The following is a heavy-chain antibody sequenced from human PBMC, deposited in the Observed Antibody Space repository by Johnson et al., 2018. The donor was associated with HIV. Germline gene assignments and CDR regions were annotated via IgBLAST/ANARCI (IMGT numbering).Heavy chain of an antibody. CDR2: ISGSGGST. CDR1: GFTFNNYA. D-gene: IGHD5-24*01. J-gene: IGHJ3*02. Sequence: EQLVESGGGLVQPGGSLRLSCAASGFTFNNYAMSWVRQAPGKGLEWVSTISGSGGSTYYADSVKGRFTISRDNSKNTLYLQMNSLRAEDTAVYYCARDDVEMATMGDAFDIWGQGTMVTVSS. CDR3: ARDDVEMATMGDAFDI. V-gene: IGHV3-23*04.